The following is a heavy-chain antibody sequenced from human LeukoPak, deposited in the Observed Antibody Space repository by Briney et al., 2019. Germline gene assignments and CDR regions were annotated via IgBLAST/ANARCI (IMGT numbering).Heavy chain of an antibody. CDR3: ARLPGYCSSTSCYKDSY. J-gene: IGHJ4*02. CDR1: GGSFSGYY. Sequence: SETLSLTCAVYGGSFSGYYWSWIRQPPGKGLEWIGEINHSGSTNYNPSLKSRVTISVDTSKNQFSLKLSSVTAADTAVYYCARLPGYCSSTSCYKDSYWGQGTLVTVSS. D-gene: IGHD2-2*02. CDR2: INHSGST. V-gene: IGHV4-34*01.